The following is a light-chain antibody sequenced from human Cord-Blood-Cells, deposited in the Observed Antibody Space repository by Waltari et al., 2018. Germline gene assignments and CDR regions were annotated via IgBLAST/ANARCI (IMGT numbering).Light chain of an antibody. CDR1: SSHVGGYNY. CDR3: SSYTSSSTWV. Sequence: QSALTQPASVSGSPGQSITISCTGTSSHVGGYNYVSWYQQHPGKAPKLMIYDVSTRPSRVPHRFSGSKSGNTASLTISGLQAEDEADYYCSSYTSSSTWVFGGGTKLPV. CDR2: DVS. J-gene: IGLJ3*02. V-gene: IGLV2-14*01.